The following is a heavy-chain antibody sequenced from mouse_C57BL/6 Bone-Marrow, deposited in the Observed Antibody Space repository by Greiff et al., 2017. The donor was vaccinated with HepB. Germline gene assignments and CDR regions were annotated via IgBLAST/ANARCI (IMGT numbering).Heavy chain of an antibody. Sequence: EVKVEESGEGLVKPGGSLKLSCAASGFTFSSYAMSWVRQTPEKRLEWVAYISSGGDYIYYADTVKGRFTISRDNARNTLYLQMSSLKSEDTAMYYCTKAITTVVGGDWYFDVWGTGTTVTVSS. CDR1: GFTFSSYA. D-gene: IGHD1-1*01. CDR2: ISSGGDYI. J-gene: IGHJ1*03. CDR3: TKAITTVVGGDWYFDV. V-gene: IGHV5-9-1*02.